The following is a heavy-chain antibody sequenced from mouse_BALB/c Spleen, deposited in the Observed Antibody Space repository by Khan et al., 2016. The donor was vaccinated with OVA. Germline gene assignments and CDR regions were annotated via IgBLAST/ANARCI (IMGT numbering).Heavy chain of an antibody. V-gene: IGHV2-2*01. D-gene: IGHD1-2*01. CDR2: IWSGGNT. J-gene: IGHJ4*01. CDR1: GFSLTDFG. CDR3: ARNGVLHYVGYGAMDY. Sequence: QVQLQQSGPGLVQPSQNLSITCTVSGFSLTDFGVHWVRLSPGKALEWLGVIWSGGNTDYTAAFISRLSISKANSKSQILFQMNGLLADDTAIYYCARNGVLHYVGYGAMDYWGQGTSVTVSS.